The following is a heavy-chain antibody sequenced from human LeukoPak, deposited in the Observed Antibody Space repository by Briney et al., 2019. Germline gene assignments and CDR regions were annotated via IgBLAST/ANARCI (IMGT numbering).Heavy chain of an antibody. J-gene: IGHJ6*02. Sequence: SETLSLTCTVSGGSISSYYWSWLRQPPGKGLEWIGYIYYSGSTNYNPSLKSRVTISVDTSKNQFSLKLSSVTAADTAVYYCARGGSSSWYGSYYYYYGVDVWGQGTTVTVSS. D-gene: IGHD6-13*01. V-gene: IGHV4-59*01. CDR1: GGSISSYY. CDR2: IYYSGST. CDR3: ARGGSSSWYGSYYYYYGVDV.